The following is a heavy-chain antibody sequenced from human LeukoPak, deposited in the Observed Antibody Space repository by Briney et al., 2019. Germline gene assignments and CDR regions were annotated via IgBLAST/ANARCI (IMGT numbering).Heavy chain of an antibody. V-gene: IGHV4-59*08. CDR1: GGSISSYY. D-gene: IGHD6-13*01. CDR2: IHYSGST. CDR3: AAGYSGNWPYAFNI. Sequence: PSGTLSLTCTVSGGSISSYYWSWIRQPPGKGLEWIAYIHYSGSTSSNPSLKSRVTVSVGTSKNQFSLKLTSVTAADTAMYFCAAGYSGNWPYAFNIWGQGTMVTVSS. J-gene: IGHJ3*02.